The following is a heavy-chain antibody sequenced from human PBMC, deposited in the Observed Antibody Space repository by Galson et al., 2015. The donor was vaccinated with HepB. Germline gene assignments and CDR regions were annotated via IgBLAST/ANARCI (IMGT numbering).Heavy chain of an antibody. CDR2: ISTTSSYT. J-gene: IGHJ5*02. V-gene: IGHV3-11*06. D-gene: IGHD1-26*01. CDR1: GFTFSDYY. CDR3: ARKARSGTYLDT. Sequence: SLRLSCAASGFTFSDYYMSWIRQAPGKGLEWVSYISTTSSYTNYGDSVKGRFTISRDNAKKSLYLQMNTLSAEDTAFYYCARKARSGTYLDTWGQGTLVTVSS.